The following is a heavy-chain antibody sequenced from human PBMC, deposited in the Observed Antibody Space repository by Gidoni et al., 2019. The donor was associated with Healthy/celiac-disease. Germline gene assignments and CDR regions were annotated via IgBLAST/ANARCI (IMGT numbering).Heavy chain of an antibody. CDR1: GFTVSSNY. V-gene: IGHV3-53*01. Sequence: EVQLVESGGGLIQPGGSLRLSCAASGFTVSSNYMSWVRQAPGKGLEWVSVIYSGGSTYYADSVKGRFTISRDNSKNTLYLQMNSLRAEDTAVYYCAREGQLVPDAFDIWGQGTMVTVSS. CDR2: IYSGGST. D-gene: IGHD6-6*01. CDR3: AREGQLVPDAFDI. J-gene: IGHJ3*02.